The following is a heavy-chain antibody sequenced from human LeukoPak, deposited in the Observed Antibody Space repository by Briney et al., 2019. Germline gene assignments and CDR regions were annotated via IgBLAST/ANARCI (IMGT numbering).Heavy chain of an antibody. CDR1: GFTFSTFA. J-gene: IGHJ3*02. D-gene: IGHD4-17*01. CDR2: IFPSGGEI. Sequence: GGSLRLSCAASGFTFSTFAMIWVRQPPGKGLEWVSSIFPSGGEIHYADSVRGRFTISRDNSKSTLSLQMNSLRAEDTAVYYCAREVSADYGDYGCAFDIWGQGTMVTVSS. CDR3: AREVSADYGDYGCAFDI. V-gene: IGHV3-23*01.